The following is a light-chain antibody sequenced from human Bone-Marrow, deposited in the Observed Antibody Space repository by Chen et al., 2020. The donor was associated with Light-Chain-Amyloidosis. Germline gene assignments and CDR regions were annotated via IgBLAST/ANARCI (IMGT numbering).Light chain of an antibody. J-gene: IGLJ3*02. CDR3: QSYQGSSQGV. V-gene: IGLV6-57*01. CDR1: SGSIATNY. Sequence: NFMLTQPHSVSESPGKTVIISCTRSSGSIATNYVQWYQQRPGSSPPTVIYEDDQRPSGVPARFSGSIARSSNSASLTIAGLKTEDEADYYCQSYQGSSQGVFGGGTKLTVL. CDR2: EDD.